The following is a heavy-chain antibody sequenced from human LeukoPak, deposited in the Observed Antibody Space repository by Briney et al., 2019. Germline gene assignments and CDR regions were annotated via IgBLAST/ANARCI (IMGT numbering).Heavy chain of an antibody. CDR2: INPSGGNT. V-gene: IGHV1-46*01. CDR3: ARDIGDTVLRYFDWLLFEEGPGLDY. D-gene: IGHD3-9*01. CDR1: GYIFTSYF. Sequence: ASVKVSCKASGYIFTSYFMHWVRQAPGQGLEWMGIINPSGGNTNYVQKFQGRVTMTRDTSTSTVYMELSSLRSEDTAVYYCARDIGDTVLRYFDWLLFEEGPGLDYWGQGTLVTVSS. J-gene: IGHJ4*02.